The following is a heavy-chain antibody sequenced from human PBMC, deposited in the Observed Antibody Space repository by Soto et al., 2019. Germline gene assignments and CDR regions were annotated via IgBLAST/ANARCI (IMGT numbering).Heavy chain of an antibody. CDR3: ARETRSRAVTATSVYGVDV. J-gene: IGHJ6*02. CDR1: GFTFSDYG. CDR2: TSHDGTNQ. V-gene: IGHV3-30*03. D-gene: IGHD2-21*02. Sequence: QLQLVDSGGGVVQSGRSLRLSCEASGFTFSDYGMHWVRQAPGQGLEWVAATSHDGTNQFYVDSVKGRFTISRDNSKNTQYLQINTLGGEDTAVYYCARETRSRAVTATSVYGVDVWGQGTIVTVSS.